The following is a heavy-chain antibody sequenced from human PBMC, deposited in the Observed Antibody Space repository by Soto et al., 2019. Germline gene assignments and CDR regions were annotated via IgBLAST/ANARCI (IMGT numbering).Heavy chain of an antibody. CDR1: GGTFSSYA. J-gene: IGHJ6*02. CDR2: IIPIFGTS. V-gene: IGHV1-69*12. Sequence: QVQLVQSGAEVKKPGSSVKVSCKASGGTFSSYAISWVRQAPGQGLEWMGGIIPIFGTSNYAQEFQGRVTITADEATSTAYMELSSLRSEDTAVYSCASPITAYNYYYGMDVWGQGTTVTVSS. D-gene: IGHD2-21*02. CDR3: ASPITAYNYYYGMDV.